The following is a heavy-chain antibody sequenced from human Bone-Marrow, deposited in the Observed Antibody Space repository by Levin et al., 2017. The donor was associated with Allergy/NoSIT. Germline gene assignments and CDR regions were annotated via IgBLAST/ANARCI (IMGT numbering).Heavy chain of an antibody. V-gene: IGHV1-46*01. J-gene: IGHJ3*02. CDR1: GYTFTSYY. D-gene: IGHD3-22*01. CDR3: ARNTYYYDSSGSGEDAFDI. CDR2: INPSGGST. Sequence: EASVKVSCKASGYTFTSYYMHWVRQAPGQGLEWMGIINPSGGSTSYAQKFQGRVTMTRDTSTSTVYMELSSLRSEDTAVYYCARNTYYYDSSGSGEDAFDIWGQGTMVTVSS.